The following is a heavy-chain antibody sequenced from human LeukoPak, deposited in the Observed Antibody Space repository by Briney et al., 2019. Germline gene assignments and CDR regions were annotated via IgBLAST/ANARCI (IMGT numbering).Heavy chain of an antibody. CDR3: AKAIQVPAAYYYGMDV. J-gene: IGHJ6*02. CDR1: GFTFSSYA. V-gene: IGHV3-53*04. D-gene: IGHD2-2*01. CDR2: IYSGGST. Sequence: PGGSLRLSCEASGFTFSSYAMSWVRQAPGKGLEWVSVIYSGGSTYYADSVKGRFTISRHNSKNTLYLQMNSLRAEDTAVYYCAKAIQVPAAYYYGMDVWGQGTTVTVSS.